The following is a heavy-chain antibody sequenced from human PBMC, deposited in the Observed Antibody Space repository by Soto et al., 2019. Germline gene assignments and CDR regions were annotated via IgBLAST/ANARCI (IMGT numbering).Heavy chain of an antibody. CDR3: AKDSGYNYGYFRWFDP. CDR2: IYYAEST. Sequence: SETLSLTCTVSGGSMISYYWSWIRQPPGRGLEWIGFIYYAESTKYSPSLNSRVTISVDTSKSQFSLKLSSVTAADTAVYYCAKDSGYNYGYFRWFDPWGQGTLVTVSS. D-gene: IGHD5-18*01. CDR1: GGSMISYY. V-gene: IGHV4-59*01. J-gene: IGHJ5*02.